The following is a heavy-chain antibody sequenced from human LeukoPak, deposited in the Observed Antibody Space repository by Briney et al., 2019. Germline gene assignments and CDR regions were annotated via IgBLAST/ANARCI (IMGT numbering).Heavy chain of an antibody. V-gene: IGHV1-8*03. CDR2: MNPNSGNT. Sequence: ASVKVSCKASGYTFTNYDINWVRQATGQGLEWMGWMNPNSGNTGYAQKFQGRVTITRDTSISTAYMELSSLRSEDTAVYYCARGAYSSSWYQVATFDYYYMDVWGKGTTDTVSS. J-gene: IGHJ6*03. D-gene: IGHD6-13*01. CDR3: ARGAYSSSWYQVATFDYYYMDV. CDR1: GYTFTNYD.